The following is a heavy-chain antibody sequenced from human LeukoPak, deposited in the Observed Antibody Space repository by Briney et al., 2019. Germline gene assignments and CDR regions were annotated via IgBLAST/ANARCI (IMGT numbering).Heavy chain of an antibody. V-gene: IGHV4-34*01. D-gene: IGHD5-12*01. Sequence: PSETLSPTCAVYGGSFSGYYWSWIRQPPGKGLEWIGEINHSGSTNYNPSLKSRVTISVDTSKNQFSLKLSSVTAADTAVYYCARRLLRGYSGYPPTADGAFDIWGQGTMVTVSS. CDR1: GGSFSGYY. CDR2: INHSGST. J-gene: IGHJ3*02. CDR3: ARRLLRGYSGYPPTADGAFDI.